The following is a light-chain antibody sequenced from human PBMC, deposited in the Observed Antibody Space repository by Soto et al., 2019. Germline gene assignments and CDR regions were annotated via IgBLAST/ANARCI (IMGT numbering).Light chain of an antibody. J-gene: IGKJ5*01. CDR3: QQYNSGPPIT. CDR1: QSVGSD. CDR2: DAS. V-gene: IGKV3-15*01. Sequence: IGLTLSAVALSVTPRARAALSCMASQSVGSDLAWYQQDPGQAPRLLIYDASTRATGIPDRFSGGGSGTEFTLTISSLQSADFVVYYCQQYNSGPPITFGQGTRLEI.